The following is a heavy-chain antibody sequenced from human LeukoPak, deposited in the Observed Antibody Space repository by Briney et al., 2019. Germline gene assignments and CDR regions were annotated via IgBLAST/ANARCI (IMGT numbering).Heavy chain of an antibody. J-gene: IGHJ5*02. CDR1: GYTFTSYD. Sequence: ASVKVSCKASGYTFTSYDLSWVRQAAGQGLEWLGWMSPNTGKTGYAQKFQGRVTMTRDTSIDTAYMELSSLSSEDTAIYYCARDYGGNSGWFDPWGQGTLVTVSS. CDR2: MSPNTGKT. V-gene: IGHV1-8*01. D-gene: IGHD4-23*01. CDR3: ARDYGGNSGWFDP.